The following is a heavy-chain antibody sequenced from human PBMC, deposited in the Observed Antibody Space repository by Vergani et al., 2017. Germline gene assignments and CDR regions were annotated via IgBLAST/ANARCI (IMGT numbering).Heavy chain of an antibody. D-gene: IGHD1-26*01. J-gene: IGHJ4*02. CDR2: IYSGGST. CDR1: GFTFSSYS. Sequence: EVQLVESGGGLVKPGGSLRLSCAASGFTFSSYSMNWVRQAPGKGLEWVSVIYSGGSTYYADSVKGRFTISRHNSKNTLYLQMNSLRAEDTAVYYCARDRSGSYPEGGFDYWGQGTLVTVSS. V-gene: IGHV3-53*04. CDR3: ARDRSGSYPEGGFDY.